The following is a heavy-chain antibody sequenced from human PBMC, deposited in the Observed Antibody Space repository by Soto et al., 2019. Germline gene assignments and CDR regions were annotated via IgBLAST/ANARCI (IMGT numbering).Heavy chain of an antibody. V-gene: IGHV1-69*13. J-gene: IGHJ5*02. CDR2: IIPIFGTA. CDR1: GYTFSSYA. Sequence: SLKVSCNTSGYTFSSYAIICVRHTPGQGLELMGGIIPIFGTANYAQKFQGRVTITADESTSTAYMELSSLRSEDTAVYYCARAYNWKGVWFEPWGQGTLVTVSS. CDR3: ARAYNWKGVWFEP. D-gene: IGHD1-20*01.